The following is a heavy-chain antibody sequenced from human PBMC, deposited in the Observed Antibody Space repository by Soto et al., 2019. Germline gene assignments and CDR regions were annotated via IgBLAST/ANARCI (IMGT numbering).Heavy chain of an antibody. J-gene: IGHJ4*02. CDR2: IYYSGST. D-gene: IGHD1-26*01. CDR1: GGSISSSSYY. Sequence: QLQLQESGPGLVKPSETLSLTCTVSGGSISSSSYYWGWIRQPPGKGLEWIGSIYYSGSTYYNPSLKSRVAMSVDTSKNQFSLNLSSVTAADTAVYYCARYVREGATRGNYFDYWGQGTLVTVSS. V-gene: IGHV4-39*01. CDR3: ARYVREGATRGNYFDY.